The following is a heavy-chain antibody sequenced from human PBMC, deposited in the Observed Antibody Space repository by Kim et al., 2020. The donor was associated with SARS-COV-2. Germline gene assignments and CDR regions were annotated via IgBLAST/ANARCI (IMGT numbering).Heavy chain of an antibody. CDR3: ARTDDDSSGYYSDY. D-gene: IGHD3-22*01. CDR1: GFTARSNY. V-gene: IGHV3-53*01. CDR2: IYSGGST. Sequence: GGSLRLSCAASGFTARSNYMTWVRQAPGKGLEWVSVIYSGGSTYYADSVKGRFTISRDNSKNTLYLQMNSLRAEDTAVYYCARTDDDSSGYYSDYWGQGT. J-gene: IGHJ4*02.